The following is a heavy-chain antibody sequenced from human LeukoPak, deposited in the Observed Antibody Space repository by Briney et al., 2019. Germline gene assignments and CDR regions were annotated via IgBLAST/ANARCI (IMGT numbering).Heavy chain of an antibody. CDR3: AKDRGSWSLDY. CDR1: GFTFSNFG. J-gene: IGHJ4*02. D-gene: IGHD6-13*01. Sequence: GGSLRLSCAASGFTFSNFGMHWVRQAPGRGREWVAIIWYDGSNKYYSVSVKGRFTISRDDSKNALYLQMNSLRAEDTVVNYCAKDRGSWSLDYWGQGTLVTVSS. CDR2: IWYDGSNK. V-gene: IGHV3-33*06.